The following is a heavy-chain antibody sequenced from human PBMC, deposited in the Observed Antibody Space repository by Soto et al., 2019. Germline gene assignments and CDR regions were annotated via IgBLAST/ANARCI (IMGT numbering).Heavy chain of an antibody. CDR2: FRTGADDGTT. J-gene: IGHJ4*02. V-gene: IGHV3-23*01. CDR3: AKKVNSGPGSQYFDY. Sequence: PGGSLRLSCAASGFTFSSYSMSWVRQAPGKGLEWVSGFRTGADDGTTYYADSVKGRFTISRDISKNTLFLQMNSLRAEDTAIYYCAKKVNSGPGSQYFDYWGQGTLVTVPS. CDR1: GFTFSSYS. D-gene: IGHD3-10*01.